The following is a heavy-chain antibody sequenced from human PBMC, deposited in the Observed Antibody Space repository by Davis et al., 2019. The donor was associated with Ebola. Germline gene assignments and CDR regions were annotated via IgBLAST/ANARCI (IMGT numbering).Heavy chain of an antibody. CDR1: GFTFNHYW. Sequence: GGSLRLSCAASGFTFNHYWMTWVRQAPGKGLEWVANIKEDGSEKNYVDSVRGRFSISRDNAKNSVHLQMSSLRVDDTAVYYCAAGTYGMDVWGQGATVTVSS. CDR3: AAGTYGMDV. V-gene: IGHV3-7*03. D-gene: IGHD1-26*01. J-gene: IGHJ6*02. CDR2: IKEDGSEK.